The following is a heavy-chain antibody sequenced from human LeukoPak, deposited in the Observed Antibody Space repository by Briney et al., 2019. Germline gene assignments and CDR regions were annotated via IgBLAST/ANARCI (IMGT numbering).Heavy chain of an antibody. CDR1: GFTFSSYE. CDR2: ISTSGGTV. D-gene: IGHD2-15*01. J-gene: IGHJ4*02. CDR3: ARDEGSFDY. Sequence: GGSLILFCSASGFTFSSYEVNWVRQARGKGLEWVSYISTSGGTVYYADSVRGRFTISRDNARNSLYLQMNSLRAEDTAVYYCARDEGSFDYWGQGTLVTVSS. V-gene: IGHV3-48*03.